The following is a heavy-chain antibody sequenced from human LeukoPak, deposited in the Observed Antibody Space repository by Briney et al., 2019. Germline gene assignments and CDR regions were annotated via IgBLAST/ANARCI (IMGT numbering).Heavy chain of an antibody. CDR2: INAGNGNT. Sequence: VSVKVSCKASGYTFTSYAMHWLRQAPGQRLEWMGWINAGNGNTRYSQEFQGRVTITRDTSASTAYMELSSLRSEDMAVYYCARESRWMDVWGKGTTVAVSS. D-gene: IGHD2-15*01. J-gene: IGHJ6*04. CDR3: ARESRWMDV. V-gene: IGHV1-3*03. CDR1: GYTFTSYA.